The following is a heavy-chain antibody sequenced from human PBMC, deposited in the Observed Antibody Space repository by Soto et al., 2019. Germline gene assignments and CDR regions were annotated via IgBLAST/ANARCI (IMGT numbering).Heavy chain of an antibody. CDR1: GFTFDDYA. CDR3: AKDIGFDYGDYRNAFDI. CDR2: ISWNSGSI. V-gene: IGHV3-9*01. D-gene: IGHD4-17*01. Sequence: GGSLRLSCAASGFTFDDYAMHWVRQAPGKGLEWVSGISWNSGSIGYADSVKGRFTISRDNAKNSLYLQMNSLRAEDTALYYCAKDIGFDYGDYRNAFDIWGQGTMVTVSS. J-gene: IGHJ3*02.